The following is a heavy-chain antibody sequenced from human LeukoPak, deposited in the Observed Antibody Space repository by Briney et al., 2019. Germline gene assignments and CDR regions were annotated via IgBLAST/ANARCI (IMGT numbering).Heavy chain of an antibody. D-gene: IGHD3-22*01. CDR1: GGSISSYY. CDR3: ARHMSRYDSSGYLS. V-gene: IGHV4-59*08. J-gene: IGHJ5*02. CDR2: IYYSGST. Sequence: SETLSLTCTVSGGSISSYYWSWIRQPPGKGLEWIGYIYYSGSTNYNPSLKSRVTISVDTSKTQFSLKLSSVTAADTAVYYCARHMSRYDSSGYLSWGQGTLVTVSS.